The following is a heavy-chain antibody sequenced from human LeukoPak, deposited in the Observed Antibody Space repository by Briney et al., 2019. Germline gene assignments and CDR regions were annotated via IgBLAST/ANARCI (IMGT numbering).Heavy chain of an antibody. CDR1: GCTFTSYD. V-gene: IGHV1-8*01. Sequence: GASVKVSCKASGCTFTSYDINWVRRATGQGLEWMGWMNPNSGNTGYAQKFQGRVTMTRNTSISSAYMELSSLRSEDTAVYYCAREYYYDSSGYLYYYGMDVWGQGTTVTVSS. D-gene: IGHD3-22*01. CDR3: AREYYYDSSGYLYYYGMDV. CDR2: MNPNSGNT. J-gene: IGHJ6*02.